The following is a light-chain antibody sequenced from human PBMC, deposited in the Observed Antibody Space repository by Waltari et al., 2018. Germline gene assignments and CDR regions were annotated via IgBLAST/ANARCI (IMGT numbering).Light chain of an antibody. CDR3: QQSYSTLFT. CDR2: AAS. CDR1: QSISRY. V-gene: IGKV1-39*01. J-gene: IGKJ3*01. Sequence: DIQMTQSPSSLSASVGARVTIPCRARQSISRYLNWCQQKPGKAHKLLVYAASSLQSGVAARCSVSGSGTDCTRTISSLQPEDFATYYCQQSYSTLFTFGPGTKVDIK.